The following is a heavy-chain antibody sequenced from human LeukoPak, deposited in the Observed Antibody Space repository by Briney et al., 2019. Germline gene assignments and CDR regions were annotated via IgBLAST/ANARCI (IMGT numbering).Heavy chain of an antibody. Sequence: PGGSLRLSCAASGFTFSSYGMSWGRQATGKGLEWVSAISGSGGSTYYADSVKGRFTISRDNSKNTLYLQMNSLRAEDTAVYYCAKVAVYYGSGSYPLHMDVWGKGTTVTISS. V-gene: IGHV3-23*01. D-gene: IGHD3-10*01. CDR2: ISGSGGST. CDR1: GFTFSSYG. CDR3: AKVAVYYGSGSYPLHMDV. J-gene: IGHJ6*03.